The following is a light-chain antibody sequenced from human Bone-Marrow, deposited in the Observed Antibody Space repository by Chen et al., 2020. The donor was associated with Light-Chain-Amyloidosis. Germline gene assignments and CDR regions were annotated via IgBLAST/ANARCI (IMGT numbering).Light chain of an antibody. CDR2: RDT. CDR1: DLPTKY. J-gene: IGLJ2*01. V-gene: IGLV3-25*03. Sequence: SYELTQPPSVSVSPGQTDRITCSGDDLPTKYAYWYQQKPGQAPVLVIHRDTERPSGISERFSGSSSGTTATLTISGVQAEDEDDYHCQSADSSGTYEVIFGGGTKLTVL. CDR3: QSADSSGTYEVI.